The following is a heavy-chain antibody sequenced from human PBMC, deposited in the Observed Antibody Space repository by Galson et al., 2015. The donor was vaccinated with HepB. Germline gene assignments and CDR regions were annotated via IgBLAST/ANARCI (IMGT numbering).Heavy chain of an antibody. CDR2: ISYDGSNK. CDR1: GFTFSSYA. J-gene: IGHJ4*02. CDR3: ARSHYYESSGYLFDY. D-gene: IGHD3-22*01. V-gene: IGHV3-30*04. Sequence: SLRLSCAASGFTFSSYAMHWVRQAPGKGLEWVAVISYDGSNKYYADSVKGRFTISRDNSKNTLYLQMNSLRAEDTAVYYCARSHYYESSGYLFDYWGQGTLVTVAS.